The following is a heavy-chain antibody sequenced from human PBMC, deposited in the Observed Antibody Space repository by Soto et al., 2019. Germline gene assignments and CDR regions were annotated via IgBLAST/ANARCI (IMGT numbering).Heavy chain of an antibody. V-gene: IGHV4-4*07. CDR1: GGSISSYY. CDR3: AREFYLGVVPAATWYYGMDV. Sequence: SETLSLTCTVSGGSISSYYWSWIRQPAGKGLEWIGRIYTSGSTNYNPSLKGRVTMSVDTSKNQFSLKLSSVTAADTAVYYCAREFYLGVVPAATWYYGMDVWGQGTTVTVSS. J-gene: IGHJ6*02. CDR2: IYTSGST. D-gene: IGHD2-2*01.